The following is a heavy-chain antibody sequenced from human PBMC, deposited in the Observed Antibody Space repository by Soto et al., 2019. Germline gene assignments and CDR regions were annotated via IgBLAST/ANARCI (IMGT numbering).Heavy chain of an antibody. D-gene: IGHD3-3*02. J-gene: IGHJ4*02. CDR1: GGTFSSHA. V-gene: IGHV1-69*15. CDR2: IIPIFRAT. Sequence: VQLVQSGAEVKKPGSSVKVSCKTSGGTFSSHAVSWVRQAPGQGLEWMGRIIPIFRATNYAEKFQGRVSITEADSTNTGSLELSNLRSADTATYFCARGGRSIEFCPTYWGQGTLVTVSS. CDR3: ARGGRSIEFCPTY.